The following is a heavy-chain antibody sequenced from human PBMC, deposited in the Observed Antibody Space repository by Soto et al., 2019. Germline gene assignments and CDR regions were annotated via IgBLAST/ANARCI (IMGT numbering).Heavy chain of an antibody. CDR2: INPSGGST. Sequence: ASVKVSCKASGYTFTSYYMHWVRQAPGQGLEWMGIINPSGGSTSYAQKFQGRVTMTRDTSTSTVYMELSSLRSEDTAMYCCAQAGYSYGSFDYWGQGTLVTVSS. D-gene: IGHD5-18*01. CDR1: GYTFTSYY. CDR3: AQAGYSYGSFDY. J-gene: IGHJ4*02. V-gene: IGHV1-46*01.